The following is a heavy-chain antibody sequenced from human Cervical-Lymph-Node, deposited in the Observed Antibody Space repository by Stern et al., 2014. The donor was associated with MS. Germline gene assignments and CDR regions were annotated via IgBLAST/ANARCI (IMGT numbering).Heavy chain of an antibody. CDR3: ARTMVRGWGMDV. J-gene: IGHJ6*02. Sequence: EVQLVESGGGLVQPGGSLRLSCAASGFTFSSYSMNWVRQAPGKGLECISYISSSTSNLHYADSVKGRFIISRDNAQNSLYLQMNSLRAEDTAVYYCARTMVRGWGMDVWGQGTTVTVSS. CDR2: ISSSTSNL. D-gene: IGHD3-10*01. CDR1: GFTFSSYS. V-gene: IGHV3-48*01.